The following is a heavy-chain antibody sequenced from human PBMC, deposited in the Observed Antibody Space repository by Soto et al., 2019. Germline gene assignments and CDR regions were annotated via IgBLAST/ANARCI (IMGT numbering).Heavy chain of an antibody. CDR1: GFTFSSYW. CDR3: AREVLRYFDWSGFDP. D-gene: IGHD3-9*01. J-gene: IGHJ5*02. V-gene: IGHV3-7*03. CDR2: IKQDGSEK. Sequence: LRLSCAASGFTFSSYWMSWVRQAPGKGLEWVANIKQDGSEKYYVDSVKGRFTISRDNAKNSLYLQMNSLRAEDTAVYYCAREVLRYFDWSGFDPWGQGTLVTVSS.